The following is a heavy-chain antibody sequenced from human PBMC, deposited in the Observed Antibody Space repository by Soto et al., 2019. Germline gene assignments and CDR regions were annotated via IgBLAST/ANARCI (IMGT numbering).Heavy chain of an antibody. CDR1: GGTFSSYA. J-gene: IGHJ6*02. D-gene: IGHD2-15*01. V-gene: IGHV1-69*13. CDR2: IIPIFGTA. CDR3: ARASGYCSGGSCYELRYYYYYGMDV. Sequence: ASVKVSCKASGGTFSSYAISWVRQAPGQGLEWMGGIIPIFGTANYAQKFQGRVTITADESTSTAYMELSSLRSEDTAVYYCARASGYCSGGSCYELRYYYYYGMDVWGQGTTVTVSS.